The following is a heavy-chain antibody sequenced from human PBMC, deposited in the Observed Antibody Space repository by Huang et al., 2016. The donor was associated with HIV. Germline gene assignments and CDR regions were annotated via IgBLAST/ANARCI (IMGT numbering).Heavy chain of an antibody. V-gene: IGHV4-34*02. J-gene: IGHJ5*02. CDR1: GGSLSGYY. CDR3: ARDATKNPRGWFDP. D-gene: IGHD3-10*01. Sequence: QVHLQQWGAGLLKSAETLSLTCAVFGGSLSGYYWSWLRQTPGKGLEWIGEIIHLGSPSYNPSRKSRVSISMDGSKKQFSLKLRSISDADTAVYFCARDATKNPRGWFDPWGQGTLVTVSS. CDR2: IIHLGSP.